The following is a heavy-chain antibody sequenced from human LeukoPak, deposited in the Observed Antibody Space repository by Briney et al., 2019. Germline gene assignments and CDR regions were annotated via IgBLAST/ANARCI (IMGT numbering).Heavy chain of an antibody. D-gene: IGHD3-3*01. CDR3: ASGVVDYFDY. Sequence: GAPVKVSCKASGYTFTSYDINWVRQAPGQGLEWMGWINPNSGGTNYAQKFQGWVTMTRDTSISTAYMELSRLRSDDTAVYYCASGVVDYFDYWGQGTLVTVSS. J-gene: IGHJ4*02. CDR1: GYTFTSYD. V-gene: IGHV1-2*04. CDR2: INPNSGGT.